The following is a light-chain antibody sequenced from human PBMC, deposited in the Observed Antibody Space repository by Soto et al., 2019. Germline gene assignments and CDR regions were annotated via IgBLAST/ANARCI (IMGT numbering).Light chain of an antibody. J-gene: IGLJ2*01. V-gene: IGLV2-14*03. CDR2: DVS. CDR3: SSYTSSNTGV. Sequence: QSVLTQPASVSGSPGQSITISCTGTSSDVGGYNYVSWYQQHPGKAPRLMIYDVSNRPSGVSNRFSGSKSANTASLTISGLQAEDEADYYCSSYTSSNTGVFGGGTKLTVL. CDR1: SSDVGGYNY.